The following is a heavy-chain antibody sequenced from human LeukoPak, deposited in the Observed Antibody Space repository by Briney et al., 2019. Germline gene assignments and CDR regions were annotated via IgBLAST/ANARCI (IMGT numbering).Heavy chain of an antibody. J-gene: IGHJ4*02. CDR3: AKPLGYSGYDDY. V-gene: IGHV3-53*01. CDR2: IYSGGST. CDR1: GFTVSSNY. D-gene: IGHD5-12*01. Sequence: GGSLRLSCAASGFTVSSNYMSWVRQAPGKELEGVSVIYSGGSTYYADSVKGRFTISRDNSKNTLYLQMNSLRAEDTAVYYCAKPLGYSGYDDYWGQGTLVTVSS.